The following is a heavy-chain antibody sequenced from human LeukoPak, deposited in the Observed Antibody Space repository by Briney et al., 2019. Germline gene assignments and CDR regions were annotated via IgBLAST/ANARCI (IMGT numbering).Heavy chain of an antibody. CDR3: AKDRSSSWSFDY. V-gene: IGHV3-30*18. Sequence: GRSLRLSCAASGFTFRSYGMHWVRQAPGKGLEWVAVISYDGSKKYHADSVKGRFTISRDNSKNTLYLQMDSLRAEDTAVYYCAKDRSSSWSFDYWGQGTLVTVSS. J-gene: IGHJ4*02. CDR2: ISYDGSKK. CDR1: GFTFRSYG. D-gene: IGHD6-13*01.